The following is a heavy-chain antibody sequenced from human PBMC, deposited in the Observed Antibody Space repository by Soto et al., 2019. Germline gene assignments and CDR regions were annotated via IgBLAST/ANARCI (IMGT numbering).Heavy chain of an antibody. CDR3: ARVPDGTDYYDSSGYAEKAFDI. V-gene: IGHV3-48*03. Sequence: GGSLRLSCAASGFTFSSYEMNWVRQAPGKGLEWVSYISSSGSTIYYADSVKGRFTISRDNAKNSLYLQMNSLRAEETAVYYCARVPDGTDYYDSSGYAEKAFDIWGQGTMVTVSS. D-gene: IGHD3-22*01. J-gene: IGHJ3*02. CDR2: ISSSGSTI. CDR1: GFTFSSYE.